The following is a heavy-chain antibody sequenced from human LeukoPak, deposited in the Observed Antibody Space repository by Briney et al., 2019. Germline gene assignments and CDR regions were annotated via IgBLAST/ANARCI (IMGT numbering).Heavy chain of an antibody. CDR1: GGSISSYY. CDR2: TYTSGIS. V-gene: IGHV4-4*07. J-gene: IGHJ4*02. CDR3: ARGRYMTPFEFDY. D-gene: IGHD3-16*02. Sequence: SETLSLTCTVSGGSISSYYWSWIRQPAGKGLEWIGRTYTSGISDYNPSLKSRVTISVDTSKNQFSLKLSSVTAADTAVYYCARGRYMTPFEFDYWGQGTLVTVSS.